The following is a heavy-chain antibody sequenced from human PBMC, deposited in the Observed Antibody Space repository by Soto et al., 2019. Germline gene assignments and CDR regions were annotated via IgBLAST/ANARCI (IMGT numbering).Heavy chain of an antibody. D-gene: IGHD3-22*01. Sequence: PGGSLRLSCAASGFTFSSYSMNWVRQAPGKGLEWVSYISSSSSTIYYADSVKGRFTISRDNAKNSLYLQMNSLRDEDTAVYYCAREVGYDSSGPPGRGYYYYYGMDVWGQGTTVTVSS. CDR2: ISSSSSTI. J-gene: IGHJ6*02. CDR3: AREVGYDSSGPPGRGYYYYYGMDV. CDR1: GFTFSSYS. V-gene: IGHV3-48*02.